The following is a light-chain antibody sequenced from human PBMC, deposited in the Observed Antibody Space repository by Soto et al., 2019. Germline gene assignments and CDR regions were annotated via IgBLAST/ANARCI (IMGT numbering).Light chain of an antibody. CDR3: SSYTSNSTSRVV. Sequence: QSVLTQPASVSGSPGQSITISCTGTSSDVGGYNYVSWYQQHPGKAPKLMIYDVSNRPSGVSNRFSGSKSGNTASLTISGLQAEDEADYYCSSYTSNSTSRVVFGGGTKLTVL. CDR2: DVS. CDR1: SSDVGGYNY. V-gene: IGLV2-14*01. J-gene: IGLJ2*01.